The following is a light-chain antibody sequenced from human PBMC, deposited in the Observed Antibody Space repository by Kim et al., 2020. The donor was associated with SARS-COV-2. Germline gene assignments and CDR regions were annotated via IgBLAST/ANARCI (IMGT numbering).Light chain of an antibody. CDR1: QSISSY. Sequence: DIQMSQSPSSLSASIGDTITITCRASQSISSYLNWYKQKPGKAPHLLISAASSLQSGVTSRFRGSGSGTDFALNISSLEAEDFGTYYCQQTNIFPRTFGQGTKVDIK. V-gene: IGKV1-39*01. CDR3: QQTNIFPRT. CDR2: AAS. J-gene: IGKJ1*01.